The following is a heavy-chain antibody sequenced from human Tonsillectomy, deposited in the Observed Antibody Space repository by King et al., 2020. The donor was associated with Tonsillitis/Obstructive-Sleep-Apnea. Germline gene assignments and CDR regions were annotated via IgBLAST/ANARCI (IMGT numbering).Heavy chain of an antibody. D-gene: IGHD7-27*01. CDR2: IIPILDIA. CDR1: GGTFSSYA. J-gene: IGHJ6*03. CDR3: ARDLRDTGAFYYYMDG. V-gene: IGHV1-69*04. Sequence: QLVQSGAEVKKPGSSVKVSCKASGGTFSSYAISWVRQAPGQGLEWMGRIIPILDIANYAQKFQGRVTITADKSTSTAYMDLSSLRSEDTAVYYCARDLRDTGAFYYYMDGWGRGTTVTVSS.